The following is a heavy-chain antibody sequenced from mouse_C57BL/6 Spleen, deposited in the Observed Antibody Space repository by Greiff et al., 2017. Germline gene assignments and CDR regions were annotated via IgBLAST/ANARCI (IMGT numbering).Heavy chain of an antibody. CDR3: ARVIYYYASYYFDD. J-gene: IGHJ2*01. CDR1: GFTFSSYA. Sequence: EVQLVESGGGLVKPGGSLKLSCAASGFTFSSYAMSWVRQTPEKRLEWVATISDGGSYTYYPDNVKGRFTISRDNAKNNLYLQMSHLKSEDTAMYYCARVIYYYASYYFDDWGQGTTLTVSS. CDR2: ISDGGSYT. V-gene: IGHV5-4*01. D-gene: IGHD1-1*01.